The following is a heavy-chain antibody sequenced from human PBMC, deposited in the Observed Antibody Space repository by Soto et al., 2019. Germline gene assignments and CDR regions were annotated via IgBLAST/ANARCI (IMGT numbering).Heavy chain of an antibody. CDR1: GGTFSSYA. CDR2: IIPIFGTA. Sequence: QVQLVQSGAAVKKPGSSVKVSCKASGGTFSSYAISWVRQATGQGLEWMGGIIPIFGTANYGQKFQSRVTITADKSTSTANMEMSNLRSENTAVYYCARASRYCSGGSCYYLPGIDYWGQGTLVTVPS. D-gene: IGHD2-15*01. J-gene: IGHJ4*02. V-gene: IGHV1-69*14. CDR3: ARASRYCSGGSCYYLPGIDY.